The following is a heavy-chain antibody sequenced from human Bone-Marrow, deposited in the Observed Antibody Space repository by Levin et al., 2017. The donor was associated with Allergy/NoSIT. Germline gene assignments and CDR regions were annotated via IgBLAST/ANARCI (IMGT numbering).Heavy chain of an antibody. D-gene: IGHD3-16*01. CDR2: ISSSGSTI. Sequence: KSGGSLRLSCAASRFTFSDYYMSWIRQAPGKGLEWVSYISSSGSTIFYADSVEGRFTISRDNAKNSLYLQMNSLRAEDTAVYYCARAYRTLGVYYMDVWGKGTTVTVSS. CDR1: RFTFSDYY. J-gene: IGHJ6*03. CDR3: ARAYRTLGVYYMDV. V-gene: IGHV3-11*01.